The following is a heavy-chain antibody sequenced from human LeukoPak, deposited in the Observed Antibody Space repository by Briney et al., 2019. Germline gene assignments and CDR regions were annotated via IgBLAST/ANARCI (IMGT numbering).Heavy chain of an antibody. CDR1: GGSISSYY. J-gene: IGHJ6*02. CDR2: IYYSGST. CDR3: ARQSRSRAYYYGMDV. V-gene: IGHV4-59*08. Sequence: SETLSLTCTVSGGSISSYYWSWIRQPPGKGLEWIGYIYYSGSTNYNPSLKSRVTISVDTSKNQFSLKLSSVTAADTAVYYCARQSRSRAYYYGMDVWGQGTTVTDSS.